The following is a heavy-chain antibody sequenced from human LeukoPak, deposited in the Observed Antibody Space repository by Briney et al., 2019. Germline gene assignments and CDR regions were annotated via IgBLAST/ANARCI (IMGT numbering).Heavy chain of an antibody. CDR3: AKDFLTVTAGWDY. CDR2: ISGSGGST. Sequence: GGSLRLSCAASGFTFSIYAMSWIRQAPGKGLEWVSGISGSGGSTYYADSVKGRFTISRDNSKNTLFLQMNSLRAEDTAVYYCAKDFLTVTAGWDYWGQGTLVTVSS. J-gene: IGHJ4*02. D-gene: IGHD6-25*01. CDR1: GFTFSIYA. V-gene: IGHV3-23*01.